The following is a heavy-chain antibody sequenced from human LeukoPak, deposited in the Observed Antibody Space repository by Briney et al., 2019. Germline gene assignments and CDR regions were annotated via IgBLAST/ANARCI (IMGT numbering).Heavy chain of an antibody. CDR2: IYYSGSS. CDR1: GGSISSYY. J-gene: IGHJ4*02. V-gene: IGHV4-59*01. CDR3: ARGTYYDYVWGSYRYDGPFDY. D-gene: IGHD3-16*02. Sequence: SETLSLTCTVSGGSISSYYWSWIRQPPGKGLEWIGYIYYSGSSHYNPSLKSRVTISVDTSKNQFSLKLSSVTAADTAVYYCARGTYYDYVWGSYRYDGPFDYWGQGTLVTVSS.